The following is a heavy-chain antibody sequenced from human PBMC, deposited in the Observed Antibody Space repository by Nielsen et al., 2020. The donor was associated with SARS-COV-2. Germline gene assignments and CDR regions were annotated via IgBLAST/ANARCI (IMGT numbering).Heavy chain of an antibody. J-gene: IGHJ6*03. CDR1: GGSFHTYT. CDR3: ARQGSPLHGYDYYYLDV. CDR2: IITMSGST. V-gene: IGHV1-69*13. Sequence: SVKVSCKVSGGSFHTYTISWVRQAPGQGLEWMGGIITMSGSTKYTQKFQGRVTITADDSTNTTYMELSSLRSEDTAVYYCARQGSPLHGYDYYYLDVWGKGTTVTVSS. D-gene: IGHD1-26*01.